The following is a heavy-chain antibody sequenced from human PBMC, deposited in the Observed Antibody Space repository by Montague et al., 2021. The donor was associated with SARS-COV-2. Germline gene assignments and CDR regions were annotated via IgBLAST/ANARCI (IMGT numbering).Heavy chain of an antibody. CDR2: ILYNGTA. V-gene: IGHV4-59*13. J-gene: IGHJ5*02. Sequence: SETLSLTCSVSGSYLRGYFWSWVRQPPGQRLEWIGYILYNGTATYNPALRSRLTMSVDMSRNQFSLDLRSMTVTDTAFYYCTRGNGWYQPWGRGTLVTVSS. CDR1: GSYLRGYF. D-gene: IGHD2-8*01. CDR3: TRGNGWYQP.